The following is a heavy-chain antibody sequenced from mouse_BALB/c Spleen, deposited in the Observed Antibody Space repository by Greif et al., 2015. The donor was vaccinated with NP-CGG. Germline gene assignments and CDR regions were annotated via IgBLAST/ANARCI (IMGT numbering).Heavy chain of an antibody. V-gene: IGHV1-77*01. CDR1: GYTFTDYV. J-gene: IGHJ1*01. D-gene: IGHD4-1*01. CDR3: ARARELGRSYFDV. CDR2: IYPGSGST. Sequence: QVQLKQSGPELVKPGASVKMSCKASGYTFTDYVISWVKQRTGQGLEWIGEIYPGSGSTYYNEKFKGKATLTADKSSNTAYMQLSSLTSEDSAVYFCARARELGRSYFDVWGAGTTVTVSS.